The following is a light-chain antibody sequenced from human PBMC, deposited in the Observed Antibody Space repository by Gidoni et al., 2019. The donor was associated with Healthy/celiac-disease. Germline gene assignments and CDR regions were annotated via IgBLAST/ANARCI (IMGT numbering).Light chain of an antibody. J-gene: IGKJ2*04. CDR1: QSFLYSSNNKNY. CDR3: QQYYSTPCS. V-gene: IGKV4-1*01. CDR2: WAS. Sequence: DIVMTQSPDSLAVALGERATINCKSSQSFLYSSNNKNYLAWYQQKPGQPPKLLICWASTRESGVPDRFSGSGSGTDFTLTISSLQAEDVAVYYCQQYYSTPCSFGQGTKLEIK.